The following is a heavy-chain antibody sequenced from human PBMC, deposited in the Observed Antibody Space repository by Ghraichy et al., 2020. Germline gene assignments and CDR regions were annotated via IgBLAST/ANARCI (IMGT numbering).Heavy chain of an antibody. CDR1: GFSLTNYW. J-gene: IGHJ4*02. CDR2: IKSDGSST. V-gene: IGHV3-74*03. CDR3: AREYCRGGRCFFGTGGSHFDY. Sequence: LSLTCAASGFSLTNYWMHWVRQAPGKGLVWVSRIKSDGSSTTYADSVKGRFTISRDNAKNTLYLQMNSLRVEDTAVYYCAREYCRGGRCFFGTGGSHFDYWGQGTLVTVS. D-gene: IGHD2-15*01.